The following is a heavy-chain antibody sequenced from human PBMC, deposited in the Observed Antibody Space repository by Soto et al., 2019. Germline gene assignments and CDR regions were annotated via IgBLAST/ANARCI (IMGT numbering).Heavy chain of an antibody. CDR2: VNPIVSMS. CDR3: ACSYGSGHRAFDY. D-gene: IGHD3-10*01. J-gene: IGHJ4*02. CDR1: GDTFNFYS. V-gene: IGHV1-69*02. Sequence: QVQLVQSGAEVKRPGSSVKVSCKASGDTFNFYSINWVRQAPGLGLEWMGRVNPIVSMSNYAQKFQGRVTMNADKSTRSDYMELSSMRSEATAIYSCACSYGSGHRAFDYWGQGALVTVSS.